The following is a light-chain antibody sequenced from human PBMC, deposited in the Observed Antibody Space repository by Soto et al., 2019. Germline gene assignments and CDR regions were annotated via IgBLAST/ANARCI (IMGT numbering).Light chain of an antibody. CDR1: QSISSY. CDR2: DAS. V-gene: IGKV3-11*01. J-gene: IGKJ5*01. CDR3: QQRSNWPIT. Sequence: ENVLTQSPATLSLSPGERATLSCRASQSISSYLAWYQQKPGQAPRLLIYDASNRATGIPARFSGSGSGTDCTLTISSLEPEDFAVYSCQQRSNWPITFGQGTRVEMK.